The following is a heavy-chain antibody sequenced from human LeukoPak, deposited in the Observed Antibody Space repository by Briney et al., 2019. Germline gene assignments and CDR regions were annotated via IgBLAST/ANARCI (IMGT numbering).Heavy chain of an antibody. Sequence: SETLSLTCAVYGGSFSGYYWSWIRQPPGKGLEWIGYIYYSGSTNYNPSLKSRVAISVDTSKNQFSLKLSSVTAADTAVYYCARHHTYYYDSSGYYASYYFDYWGQGTLVTVSS. CDR3: ARHHTYYYDSSGYYASYYFDY. J-gene: IGHJ4*02. D-gene: IGHD3-22*01. V-gene: IGHV4-59*08. CDR1: GGSFSGYY. CDR2: IYYSGST.